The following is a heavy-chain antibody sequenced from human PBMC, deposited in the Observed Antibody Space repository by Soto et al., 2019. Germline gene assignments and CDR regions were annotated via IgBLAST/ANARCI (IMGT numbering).Heavy chain of an antibody. CDR2: ISSGSSDT. Sequence: GGSLRLSCAASGFNFNSYTINWVRQVPGKGLEWVASISSGSSDTWYADSVKGRFIISRDNAQNSLFLQMNTLRPEDTAMYYCARVAYWGPGTQVTVS. J-gene: IGHJ4*02. V-gene: IGHV3-21*01. CDR1: GFNFNSYT. CDR3: ARVAY.